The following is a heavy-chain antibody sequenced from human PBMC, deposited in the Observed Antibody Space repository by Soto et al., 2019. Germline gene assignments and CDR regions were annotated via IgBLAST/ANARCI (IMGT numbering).Heavy chain of an antibody. J-gene: IGHJ4*02. V-gene: IGHV3-23*01. CDR3: AKVQNVDIVATIGFDY. CDR1: GFTFSSYA. CDR2: ISGSGGST. D-gene: IGHD5-12*01. Sequence: GGSLRLSCAASGFTFSSYAMSWVRQAPGKGLEWVSAISGSGGSTYYADSVKGRFTISRDNSKNTLYLQMNSLRAEDTAVYYCAKVQNVDIVATIGFDYWGQGTLVTVSS.